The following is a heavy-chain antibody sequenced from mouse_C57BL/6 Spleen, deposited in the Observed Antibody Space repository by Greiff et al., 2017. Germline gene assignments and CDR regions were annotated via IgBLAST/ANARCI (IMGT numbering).Heavy chain of an antibody. Sequence: QVQLKQSGAELVRPGTSVKVSCKASGYAFTNYLIEWVKQRPGQGLEWIGVINPGSGGTNYNEKFKGKATLTADKSSSTAYMQLSSLTSEDSAVYFCARRDSSGYRAMDYWGQGTSVTVSS. V-gene: IGHV1-54*01. J-gene: IGHJ4*01. CDR3: ARRDSSGYRAMDY. CDR2: INPGSGGT. CDR1: GYAFTNYL. D-gene: IGHD3-2*02.